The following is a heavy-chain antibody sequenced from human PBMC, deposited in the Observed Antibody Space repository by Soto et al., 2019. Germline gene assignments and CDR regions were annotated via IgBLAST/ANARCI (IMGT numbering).Heavy chain of an antibody. CDR1: GFTFSSYW. CDR2: IKQDGSEK. V-gene: IGHV3-7*01. CDR3: ARVYGIVVVVAATTPYYFDY. Sequence: GGSLRLSCAASGFTFSSYWMSWVRQAPGKGLEWVANIKQDGSEKYYVDSVKGRFTISRDNAKNSLYLQMNSLRAEDTAVYYCARVYGIVVVVAATTPYYFDYWGQGTLVTVSS. J-gene: IGHJ4*02. D-gene: IGHD2-15*01.